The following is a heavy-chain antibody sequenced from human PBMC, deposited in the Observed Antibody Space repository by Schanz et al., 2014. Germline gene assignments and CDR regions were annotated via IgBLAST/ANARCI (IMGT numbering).Heavy chain of an antibody. Sequence: QVQLVQSGAEVKKPGASVKVSCKASGYTFTSYGISWVRQAPGQGPEWMGGISDYNANTKYAQKDQGRVTMTTDTSTSTDYMELRSLRSDDTAVYYCAGATYSSSWYGGSEYFQHWGQGTLVTVSS. CDR3: AGATYSSSWYGGSEYFQH. J-gene: IGHJ1*01. V-gene: IGHV1-18*04. D-gene: IGHD6-13*01. CDR2: ISDYNANT. CDR1: GYTFTSYG.